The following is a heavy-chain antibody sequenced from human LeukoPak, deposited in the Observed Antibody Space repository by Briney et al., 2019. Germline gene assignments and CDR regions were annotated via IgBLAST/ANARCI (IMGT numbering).Heavy chain of an antibody. CDR1: GGSISSSSYY. J-gene: IGHJ4*02. Sequence: TETLSLTCAVSGGSISSSSYYWGWIRQPPGKGLEWIGNIYYSGSTYYNPSLKSRVTISVDTSKNQFSLKLSSVTAADTAVYYCARDSDGPLEYWGQGTLVTVSS. CDR3: ARDSDGPLEY. V-gene: IGHV4-39*02. D-gene: IGHD5-24*01. CDR2: IYYSGST.